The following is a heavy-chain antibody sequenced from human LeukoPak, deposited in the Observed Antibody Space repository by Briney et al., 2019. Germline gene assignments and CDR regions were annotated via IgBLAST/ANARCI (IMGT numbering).Heavy chain of an antibody. Sequence: SETLSLTCTVSGGSISYYYWSWIRQSPGRGLEWIGYIYYSGTTNYNPSLKSRVTISVDTSKNQFSLQLRSVTAADTAVYYCAREDPQTTVPEGMDVWGQGTTVTVSS. J-gene: IGHJ6*02. CDR2: IYYSGTT. D-gene: IGHD4-17*01. CDR3: AREDPQTTVPEGMDV. V-gene: IGHV4-59*01. CDR1: GGSISYYY.